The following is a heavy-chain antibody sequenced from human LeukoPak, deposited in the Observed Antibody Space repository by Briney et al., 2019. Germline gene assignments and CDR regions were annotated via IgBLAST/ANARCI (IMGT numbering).Heavy chain of an antibody. J-gene: IGHJ4*02. V-gene: IGHV4-4*07. CDR3: ARSGGSGTYYDGSFDY. CDR1: GGPITSYY. CDR2: IYTSGST. D-gene: IGHD1-26*01. Sequence: SETLSLTCTVSGGPITSYYWSWIRQAAGKGLEWIGRIYTSGSTNYNPSLRSRVTMSVDTSKNQFSLKLYSVTAADTAVYYCARSGGSGTYYDGSFDYWGQGTLVTVSS.